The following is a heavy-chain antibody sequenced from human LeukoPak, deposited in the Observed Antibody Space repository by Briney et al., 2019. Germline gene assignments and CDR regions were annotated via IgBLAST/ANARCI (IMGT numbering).Heavy chain of an antibody. D-gene: IGHD3-22*01. J-gene: IGHJ5*02. CDR2: IYYSGST. V-gene: IGHV4-38-2*02. CDR1: GYSISSGYY. Sequence: PSETLSLTCTVSGYSISSGYYWGWIRQPPGKGLEWIGSIYYSGSTYYNPSLKSRVTISVDTSKNQFSLKLNSVTAVDTAVYYCARDGGYYYDSSGSPNWFDPWGQGTLVTVSS. CDR3: ARDGGYYYDSSGSPNWFDP.